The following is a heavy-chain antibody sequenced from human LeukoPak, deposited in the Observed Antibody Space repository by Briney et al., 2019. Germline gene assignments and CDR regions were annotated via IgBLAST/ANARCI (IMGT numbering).Heavy chain of an antibody. J-gene: IGHJ3*02. D-gene: IGHD6-19*01. Sequence: PSETLSLTCTVSGGSISTDYWSWIRQPAGKTLEWLGRFYAIGSTTYNPSLKSRLTISVDTSKNQISLKLISMTAADTAVYYCARTGYTSGWGDAFDIWGQGTFVTVSS. CDR3: ARTGYTSGWGDAFDI. CDR1: GGSISTDY. V-gene: IGHV4-4*07. CDR2: FYAIGST.